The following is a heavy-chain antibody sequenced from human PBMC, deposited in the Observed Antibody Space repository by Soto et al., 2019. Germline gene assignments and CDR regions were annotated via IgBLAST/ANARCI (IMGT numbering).Heavy chain of an antibody. CDR2: VNSGGTTK. J-gene: IGHJ4*02. Sequence: EVQLVESGGGLVQPGGSLRLSCAASGFTFSAYSMNWVRQAPGKGLEWVSYVNSGGTTKYYAGSVKGRFTISRDNAQNSLYLQMNSLRAEDTAIYYCARMSSSVSPGCWGQGTLVTVSP. CDR1: GFTFSAYS. V-gene: IGHV3-48*01. CDR3: ARMSSSVSPGC. D-gene: IGHD2-2*01.